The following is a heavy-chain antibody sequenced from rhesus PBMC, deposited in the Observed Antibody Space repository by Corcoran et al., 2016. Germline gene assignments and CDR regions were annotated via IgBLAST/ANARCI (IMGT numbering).Heavy chain of an antibody. CDR3: AGLPAGGWFYGFDS. CDR1: GDSINTIHW. D-gene: IGHD2-21*01. V-gene: IGHV4-93*02. Sequence: QVQLQESGPAVVKPSETLSLTCAVSGDSINTIHWWSWIRQSPGKGLEWIGGVFGSGGTTKYNSSLGTRVTISIAPSQNQFALRLTALAASATAVYYVAGLPAGGWFYGFDSWGQGVVVTVSS. J-gene: IGHJ6*01. CDR2: VFGSGGTT.